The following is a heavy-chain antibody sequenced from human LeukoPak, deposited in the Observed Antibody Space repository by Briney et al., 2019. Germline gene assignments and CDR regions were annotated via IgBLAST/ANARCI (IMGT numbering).Heavy chain of an antibody. Sequence: GGSLRLSCAASGFSFSSYSMNWVRQAPGKGLEWVSYISSSGSTIYFADSVKGRFTISRDNAKNSLYLQMNSLRAEDTAVYYCAELGITMIGGVWGKGTTVTISS. D-gene: IGHD3-10*02. CDR1: GFSFSSYS. CDR3: AELGITMIGGV. J-gene: IGHJ6*04. CDR2: ISSSGSTI. V-gene: IGHV3-48*04.